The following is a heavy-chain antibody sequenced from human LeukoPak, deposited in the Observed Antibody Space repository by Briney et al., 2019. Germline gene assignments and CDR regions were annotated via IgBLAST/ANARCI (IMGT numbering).Heavy chain of an antibody. J-gene: IGHJ6*03. V-gene: IGHV4-34*01. CDR3: AGGFRSYYCYYYMDV. Sequence: SETLSLTCAVYGGTFSGYYWHWIRQPPGKGLEWMGEINHSGSTNYNPSLKRRGTISVDTSKNKFSLKLSSVTAADTAVYYCAGGFRSYYCYYYMDVWGKGTTVTVSS. CDR2: INHSGST. CDR1: GGTFSGYY.